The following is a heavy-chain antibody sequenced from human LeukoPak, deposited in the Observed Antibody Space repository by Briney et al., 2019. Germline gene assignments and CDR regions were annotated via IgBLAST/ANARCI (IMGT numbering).Heavy chain of an antibody. CDR2: IHFSGNT. CDR3: ARGGGWQLEWCDP. CDR1: RGSISGHY. D-gene: IGHD6-6*01. Sequence: PSETLSLTCTVSRGSISGHYWSWIRQSPGKGLQWIGYIHFSGNTKYNPSLKSRVTILVDTSKNQFSLKLNSVTAADTAVYYCARGGGWQLEWCDPWGQGTLVTVSS. V-gene: IGHV4-59*11. J-gene: IGHJ5*02.